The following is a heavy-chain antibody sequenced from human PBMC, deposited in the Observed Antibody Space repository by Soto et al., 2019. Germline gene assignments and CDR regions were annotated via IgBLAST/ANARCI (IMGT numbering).Heavy chain of an antibody. Sequence: ASVKVSCKASGYTFTGYYMHWVRQAPGQGLEWMGWINPNSGGTNYAQKFQGRVTMTRDTSISTAYMELSRLRFDDTAVYYCARDRYRDYVWGSSSPTTWGQGTLVTVSS. CDR1: GYTFTGYY. V-gene: IGHV1-2*02. J-gene: IGHJ4*02. CDR2: INPNSGGT. D-gene: IGHD3-16*01. CDR3: ARDRYRDYVWGSSSPTT.